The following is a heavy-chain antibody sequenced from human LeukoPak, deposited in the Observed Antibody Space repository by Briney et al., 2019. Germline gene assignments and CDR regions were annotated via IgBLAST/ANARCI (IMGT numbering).Heavy chain of an antibody. V-gene: IGHV3-33*01. Sequence: GGSLRLSCAASGFTFSNYGMHWVRQAPGKGLEWVAVIWYDGSNKYYADSVKGRFTISRDNSKNTLYLQMNSLRAEDTSVYYCATVGGSYNYFGYWGQGTLVTVSS. CDR1: GFTFSNYG. CDR2: IWYDGSNK. CDR3: ATVGGSYNYFGY. D-gene: IGHD1-26*01. J-gene: IGHJ4*02.